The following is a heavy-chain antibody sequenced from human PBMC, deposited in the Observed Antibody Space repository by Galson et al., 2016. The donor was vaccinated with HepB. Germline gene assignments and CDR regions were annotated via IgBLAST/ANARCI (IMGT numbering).Heavy chain of an antibody. D-gene: IGHD6-25*01. V-gene: IGHV2-5*01. J-gene: IGHJ4*02. CDR1: GFSLSNSGVS. CDR3: AHSSSGPRVLYDF. Sequence: PALVKPPPTLTLTCTLSGFSLSNSGVSVGWIRQPPGRALEWLGLIYWHEAKRYTPSLKSRLTITKDTSRNQVVLTMTDMDPADTGTYYCAHSSSGPRVLYDFWGQGTLVIVSP. CDR2: IYWHEAK.